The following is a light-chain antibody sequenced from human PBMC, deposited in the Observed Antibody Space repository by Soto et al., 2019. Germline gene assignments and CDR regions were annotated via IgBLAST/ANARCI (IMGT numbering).Light chain of an antibody. CDR3: ATWDDSLDDPVV. CDR2: DDN. V-gene: IGLV1-44*01. CDR1: SANIGEKT. J-gene: IGLJ2*01. Sequence: QSVLTQPPSASGTPGQRVTISCSGGSANIGEKTVSWYQQFPGTAPTLLIYDDNQRPSGVPDRFSGSNSGTSVSLAISGLRSEDEATYYCATWDDSLDDPVVFGGGTKVTVL.